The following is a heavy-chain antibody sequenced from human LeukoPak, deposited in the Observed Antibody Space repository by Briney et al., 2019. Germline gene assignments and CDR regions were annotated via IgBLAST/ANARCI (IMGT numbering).Heavy chain of an antibody. J-gene: IGHJ4*02. V-gene: IGHV3-23*01. CDR3: AKVVLNYGSGSYYYFYY. D-gene: IGHD3-10*01. CDR2: ISGSGGST. CDR1: GFTFSSYA. Sequence: PGGSLRLSCAASGFTFSSYAMSWVRQAPGKGLEWVSAISGSGGSTYYADSVKGRFTISRDNSKNTLYLQMNSLRAEDTAVYYCAKVVLNYGSGSYYYFYYWGQGTLVTVSS.